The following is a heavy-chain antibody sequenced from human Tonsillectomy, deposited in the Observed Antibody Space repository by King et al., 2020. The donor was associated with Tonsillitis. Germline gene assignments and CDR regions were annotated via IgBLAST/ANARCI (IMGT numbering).Heavy chain of an antibody. Sequence: VQLVESGGGVVQPGRSLRLSCAASGFTFSSYGMHWVRQAPGKGLEWVAVISYDGSNKYYADSVKGRFTISRDNSKNTLYLQMNSLRAEDTAVYYCAKAESATDDFWGGFSLGGFDIWGQGTMVTVSS. J-gene: IGHJ3*02. CDR2: ISYDGSNK. CDR1: GFTFSSYG. CDR3: AKAESATDDFWGGFSLGGFDI. V-gene: IGHV3-30*18. D-gene: IGHD3-3*01.